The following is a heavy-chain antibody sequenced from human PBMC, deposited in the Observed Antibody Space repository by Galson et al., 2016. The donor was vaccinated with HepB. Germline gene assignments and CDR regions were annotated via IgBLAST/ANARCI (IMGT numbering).Heavy chain of an antibody. CDR3: ARAVMLGRGMDV. D-gene: IGHD3-10*01. V-gene: IGHV6-1*01. J-gene: IGHJ6*02. Sequence: CAISGDSVYNNGAAWVWIRQSPSRGLEWLGRTFYRSTWENHYAGSVKHRITISLDTSRNQFSLHLNSVAPEDTALYYCARAVMLGRGMDVWGQGTTVTVSS. CDR1: GDSVYNNGAA. CDR2: TFYRSTWEN.